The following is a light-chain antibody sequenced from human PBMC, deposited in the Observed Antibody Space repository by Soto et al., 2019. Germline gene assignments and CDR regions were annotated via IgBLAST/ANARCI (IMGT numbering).Light chain of an antibody. J-gene: IGKJ5*01. V-gene: IGKV3-11*01. CDR1: QSFRGL. CDR2: DAY. CDR3: QQRHMWPIT. Sequence: VLTQAPVTLSLSTGERPTLSGRASQSFRGLLAWYQQKPGQAPRLLIYDAYNRATGIPPRFSGSGSGTDFTLTISSLEPEDSAVYYCQQRHMWPITFGQGTRLEVK.